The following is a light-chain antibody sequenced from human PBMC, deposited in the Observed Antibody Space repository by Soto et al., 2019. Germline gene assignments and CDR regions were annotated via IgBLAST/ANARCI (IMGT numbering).Light chain of an antibody. CDR2: EVN. CDR1: SSDFGNYNL. V-gene: IGLV2-23*02. Sequence: QSVLTQPASVSGSPGQSITISCTGTSSDFGNYNLVSWYQQHRGKVPKLILFEVNKRPSGVSGRFSGSKSGNTASLTISGLQAEDEADYYCCSFTSSNTHVFGTGTKLTVL. J-gene: IGLJ1*01. CDR3: CSFTSSNTHV.